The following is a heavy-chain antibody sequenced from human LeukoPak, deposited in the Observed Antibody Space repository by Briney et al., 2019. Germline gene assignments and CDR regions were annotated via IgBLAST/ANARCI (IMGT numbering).Heavy chain of an antibody. V-gene: IGHV3-48*03. D-gene: IGHD1-26*01. J-gene: IGHJ4*02. Sequence: PGGSLRLSCAASGFTFSSYEVNWVRQPPGKGLEWVSYISSSGSTIYYADSVKGRFNISRDNAKNSLYLQMNSLRAEDTAVYYCAREWELRGGFDYWGEGTLVTVSS. CDR1: GFTFSSYE. CDR3: AREWELRGGFDY. CDR2: ISSSGSTI.